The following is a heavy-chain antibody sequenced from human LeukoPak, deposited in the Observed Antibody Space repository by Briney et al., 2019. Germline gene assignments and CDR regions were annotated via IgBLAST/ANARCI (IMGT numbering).Heavy chain of an antibody. V-gene: IGHV1-24*01. Sequence: GASVKVSCKVSGYTLTELSTHWVRQAPGKGLEWMGGFDPEDGETIYAQKFQGRVTMTEDTSTDTAYMELSSLRSEDTAVYYCATGVYYYDSSGQYDAFDIWGQGTMVTVSS. CDR2: FDPEDGET. D-gene: IGHD3-22*01. CDR1: GYTLTELS. CDR3: ATGVYYYDSSGQYDAFDI. J-gene: IGHJ3*02.